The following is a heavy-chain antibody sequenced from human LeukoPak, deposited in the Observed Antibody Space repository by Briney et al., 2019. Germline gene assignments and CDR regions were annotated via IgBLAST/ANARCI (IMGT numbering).Heavy chain of an antibody. CDR2: INHSGST. CDR3: ATFSAVAGSLDWFDP. J-gene: IGHJ5*02. CDR1: GGSFSGYY. V-gene: IGHV4-34*01. D-gene: IGHD6-19*01. Sequence: TPSETLSLTCAVYGGSFSGYYWSWIRQPPGKGLEWIGEINHSGSTNYNPSLKSRVTISVDTSKNQFSLKLSSVTAADTAVYYCATFSAVAGSLDWFDPWGQGTLVTVSS.